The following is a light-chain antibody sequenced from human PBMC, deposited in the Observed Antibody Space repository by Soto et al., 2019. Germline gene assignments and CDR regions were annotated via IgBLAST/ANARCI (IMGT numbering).Light chain of an antibody. CDR3: QQYNGYRLA. V-gene: IGKV1-5*03. J-gene: IGKJ4*01. Sequence: DIQMTQSPSSLSASVGDRVTFTCRASQSISNWLAWYQQKPGKAPKLLIYKASTLESGVPPRFSGSGSGTEFTLTISRLQADDFAIYYCQQYNGYRLAFGGGTKLDIK. CDR2: KAS. CDR1: QSISNW.